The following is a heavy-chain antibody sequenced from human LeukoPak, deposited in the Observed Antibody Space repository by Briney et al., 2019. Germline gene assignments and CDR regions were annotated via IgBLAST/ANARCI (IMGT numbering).Heavy chain of an antibody. J-gene: IGHJ6*02. D-gene: IGHD3-10*01. CDR1: GFIFSSYG. Sequence: GGSLRLSCAASGFIFSSYGMHWVRQAPGKGLEWVAVIWYDGSNKYYADSVKGRFTISRDNSKNTLYLQMNSLRAEDTAVYYCARDFFTMVRGAQAEYYGMDVWGQGTTVTVSS. V-gene: IGHV3-33*01. CDR3: ARDFFTMVRGAQAEYYGMDV. CDR2: IWYDGSNK.